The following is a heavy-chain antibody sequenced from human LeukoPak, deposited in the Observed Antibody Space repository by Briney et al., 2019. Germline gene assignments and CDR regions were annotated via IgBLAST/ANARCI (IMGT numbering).Heavy chain of an antibody. CDR2: ISSSGNNI. V-gene: IGHV3-48*04. D-gene: IGHD3-10*01. Sequence: GGSLRLSCAASGFTFSSYSMNWVRQAPGKGLEWISYISSSGNNIYYADSVKGRFTISRDNAKNSLYLQMNSLRVEDTAVYFCARDWAGGPHDYWGQGTLVTVSS. CDR3: ARDWAGGPHDY. CDR1: GFTFSSYS. J-gene: IGHJ4*02.